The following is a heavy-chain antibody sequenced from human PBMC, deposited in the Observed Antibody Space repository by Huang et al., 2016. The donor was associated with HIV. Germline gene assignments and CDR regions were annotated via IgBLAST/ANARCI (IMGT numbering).Heavy chain of an antibody. CDR2: IRYDGNNY. J-gene: IGHJ4*02. CDR3: AKDLTYTFGRHFDY. D-gene: IGHD3-3*01. V-gene: IGHV3-30*02. Sequence: QVQLVESGGGVVQPGGSLRLSCTGSGFTFGSFGMHWVRQAPGKGLEWVAFIRYDGNNYYYADSVRGRFTISRDNSKDTLYLQMNRLRPDDSAVYYCAKDLTYTFGRHFDYWGRGTLVTVSS. CDR1: GFTFGSFG.